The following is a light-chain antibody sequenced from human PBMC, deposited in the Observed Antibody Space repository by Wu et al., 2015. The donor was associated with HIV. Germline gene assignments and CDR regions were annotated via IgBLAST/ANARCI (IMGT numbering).Light chain of an antibody. J-gene: IGKJ4*01. CDR3: QQYGSSPLT. Sequence: EIVLTQSPGTLSLSPGERGTLSCGASQSVSSNYLAWYQQKPGQAPRLLIYGASSRATGIPDRFSGSGPGTDFTLTISRLEPEDFALYYCQQYGSSPLTFGGGTRVEIK. CDR2: GAS. CDR1: QSVSSNY. V-gene: IGKV3-20*01.